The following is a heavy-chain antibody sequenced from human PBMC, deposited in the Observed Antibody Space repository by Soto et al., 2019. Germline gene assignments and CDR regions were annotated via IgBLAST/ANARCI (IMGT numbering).Heavy chain of an antibody. D-gene: IGHD5-18*01. CDR1: GFTFSSYG. CDR3: ARGSGYSYGNFDY. V-gene: IGHV3-33*01. Sequence: QVQLVESGGGVVQPGRSLRLSCAASGFTFSSYGMNWVRQAPGKGLEWVAVIWYDGSHKYETDSVKGRFTISRDNSENTLYLQMNSLRDEDTGVYHCARGSGYSYGNFDYWGQGTLVTVSS. CDR2: IWYDGSHK. J-gene: IGHJ4*02.